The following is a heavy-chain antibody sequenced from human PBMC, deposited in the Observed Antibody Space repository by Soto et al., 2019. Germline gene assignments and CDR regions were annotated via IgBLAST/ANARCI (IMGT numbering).Heavy chain of an antibody. CDR1: GYTFTSYG. J-gene: IGHJ4*02. D-gene: IGHD6-19*01. V-gene: IGHV1-18*04. Sequence: ASVKVSCKASGYTFTSYGISWVREAPGQGLEWMGWIRAYNGYTNYAQKFQGRVTVTTDTSTSTAYMELRNLISDDTAIYYCARASDGYRSGWYVGYFDFWGQGTLVTVSS. CDR3: ARASDGYRSGWYVGYFDF. CDR2: IRAYNGYT.